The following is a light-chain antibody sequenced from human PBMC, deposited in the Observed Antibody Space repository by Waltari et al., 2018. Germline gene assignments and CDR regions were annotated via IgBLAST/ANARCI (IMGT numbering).Light chain of an antibody. Sequence: SYVLTQPPSMSVAPGQTATVTCGGDNIVAKSVHWYQQRAGQAPVLVIFDDTDRPSGGPEQFSGSNSDNTATLTIKRVEAGDEADYFCQVWVQSDHRVVFGGGTRLTVL. CDR3: QVWVQSDHRVV. J-gene: IGLJ2*01. CDR1: NIVAKS. V-gene: IGLV3-21*02. CDR2: DDT.